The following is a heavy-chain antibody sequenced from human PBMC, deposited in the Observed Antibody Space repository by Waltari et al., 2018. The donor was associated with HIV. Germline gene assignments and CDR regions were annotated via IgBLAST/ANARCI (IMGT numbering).Heavy chain of an antibody. V-gene: IGHV2-5*02. J-gene: IGHJ5*02. CDR2: IYGDDDK. CDR3: AHRRTFRCTHGVCFWFDP. CDR1: GFSLSASGVG. D-gene: IGHD2-8*01. Sequence: QITLKESGPTLVKPTQTLTLTCTFSGFSLSASGVGVGWIRQPPGKALEWLALIYGDDDKYYSPSLKSRITITKDTSKKQVVLTMTNMDPVDTATYFCAHRRTFRCTHGVCFWFDPWGQGTLVTVSS.